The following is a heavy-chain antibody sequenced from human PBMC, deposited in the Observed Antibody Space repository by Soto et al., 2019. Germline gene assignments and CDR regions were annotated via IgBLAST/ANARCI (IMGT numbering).Heavy chain of an antibody. CDR2: IKSKTDGGTT. Sequence: PGGSLRLSCAASGFTFSNAWMNWVRQAPGKGLEWVGRIKSKTDGGTTDYAAPVKGRFTISRDDSKNTLYLQMNSLKTEDTAVYYCTLTNWNDISSSFDYWGQGTLVTVSS. V-gene: IGHV3-15*07. J-gene: IGHJ4*02. CDR1: GFTFSNAW. CDR3: TLTNWNDISSSFDY. D-gene: IGHD1-1*01.